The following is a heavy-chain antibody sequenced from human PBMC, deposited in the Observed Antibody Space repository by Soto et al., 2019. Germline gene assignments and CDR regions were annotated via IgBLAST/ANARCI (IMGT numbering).Heavy chain of an antibody. D-gene: IGHD3-22*01. Sequence: GGSLRLSCAASGFTFSSYAMSWVRQAPGKGLEWVSAIGDSGVSTYHADSVKGRFTISRDNSKNTLFLQMNSLRAEDTAVYYCAKGSRGSYDSSNYYYFDNWGQGTLVTVSS. CDR1: GFTFSSYA. CDR2: IGDSGVST. J-gene: IGHJ4*02. V-gene: IGHV3-23*01. CDR3: AKGSRGSYDSSNYYYFDN.